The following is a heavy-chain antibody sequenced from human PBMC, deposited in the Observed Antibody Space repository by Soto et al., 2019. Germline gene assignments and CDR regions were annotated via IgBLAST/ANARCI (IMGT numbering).Heavy chain of an antibody. J-gene: IGHJ6*03. CDR3: ARDQYCSTSTCFGYRDV. CDR2: IIPMLGIT. D-gene: IGHD2-2*01. Sequence: HVQLVQSGAEMKKPGSSVKVSCQASGDTFTSHTITWARQAPGQGLEWVGRIIPMLGITDYAQRLQGRVTITADKSTSIAYMELRNLRSEDTALYYCARDQYCSTSTCFGYRDVWGGGTTVIVSS. CDR1: GDTFTSHT. V-gene: IGHV1-69*08.